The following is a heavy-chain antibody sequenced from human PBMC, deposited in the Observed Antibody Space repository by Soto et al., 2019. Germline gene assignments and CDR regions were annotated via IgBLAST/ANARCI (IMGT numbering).Heavy chain of an antibody. J-gene: IGHJ4*02. Sequence: LETLSLTCTVSGGSISSYYWSWIRQPPGKGLEWIGYIYCSGSTNYNPSLKSRVTISVDTSKNQFSLKLSSVTAADTAVCYCARAYGGYADYWGQGALVTVS. CDR3: ARAYGGYADY. V-gene: IGHV4-59*01. D-gene: IGHD5-12*01. CDR2: IYCSGST. CDR1: GGSISSYY.